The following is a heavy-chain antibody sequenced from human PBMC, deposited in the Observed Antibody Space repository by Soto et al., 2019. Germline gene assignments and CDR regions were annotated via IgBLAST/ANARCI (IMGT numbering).Heavy chain of an antibody. CDR1: GFSLSNNG. CDR3: AKERNFWSGTAGFDS. D-gene: IGHD3-3*01. V-gene: IGHV3-30*18. Sequence: GGSLRLSCAASGFSLSNNGMHWVRQAPGKGLEWVAVISYDGNNKYYADSVKGRFTISRDNSKNTVYLEMNNLRTEDTAVYFCAKERNFWSGTAGFDSWGQGSPVTVSS. CDR2: ISYDGNNK. J-gene: IGHJ5*01.